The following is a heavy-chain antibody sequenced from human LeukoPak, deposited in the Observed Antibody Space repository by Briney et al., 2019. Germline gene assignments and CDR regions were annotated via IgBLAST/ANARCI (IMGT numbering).Heavy chain of an antibody. J-gene: IGHJ6*03. CDR3: ARSGYEPYYGSGAYYMDV. Sequence: SVKVSCKASGGTFSSYAISWVRQAPGQGLEWMGRIIPIFGTANYAQKFQGRVTITTDESTSTAYMELSSLRSEDTAVYYCARSGYEPYYGSGAYYMDVWGKGTTVTVSS. CDR1: GGTFSSYA. V-gene: IGHV1-69*05. D-gene: IGHD3-10*01. CDR2: IIPIFGTA.